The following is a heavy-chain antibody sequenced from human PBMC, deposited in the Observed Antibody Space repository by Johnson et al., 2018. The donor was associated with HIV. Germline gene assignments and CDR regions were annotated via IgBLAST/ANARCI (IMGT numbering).Heavy chain of an antibody. CDR1: GFTFSDYY. J-gene: IGHJ3*01. Sequence: QMQLVESGGGLVKPGGSLRLSCAASGFTFSDYYMSWIRQASGKGLEWGSHMSSSGSTIYYAGAVKGRVNISRDNAKNSLYLHMNSLKPEDTSIYYCAKDDNLGVWYSDAFDVWGQGTVVTVSS. CDR2: MSSSGSTI. CDR3: AKDDNLGVWYSDAFDV. D-gene: IGHD6-19*01. V-gene: IGHV3-11*04.